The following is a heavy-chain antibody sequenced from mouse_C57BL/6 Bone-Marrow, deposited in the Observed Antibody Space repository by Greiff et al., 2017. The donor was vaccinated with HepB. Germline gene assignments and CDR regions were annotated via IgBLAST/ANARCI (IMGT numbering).Heavy chain of an antibody. CDR2: ISDGGSYT. D-gene: IGHD3-1*01. Sequence: EVKLQESGGGLEKPGGSLKLSCAASGFTFSSYAMSWVRQTPEKRLEWVATISDGGSYTYYPDNVKGRFTISRDNAKNNLYLQMSHLKSEDTAMYYCARDRALGDWYFDVWGTGTTVTVSS. J-gene: IGHJ1*03. CDR1: GFTFSSYA. CDR3: ARDRALGDWYFDV. V-gene: IGHV5-4*01.